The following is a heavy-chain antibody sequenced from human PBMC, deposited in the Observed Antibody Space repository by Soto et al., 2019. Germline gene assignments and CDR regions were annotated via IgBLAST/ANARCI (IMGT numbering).Heavy chain of an antibody. CDR2: ISPLKGRT. D-gene: IGHD4-17*01. J-gene: IGHJ1*01. CDR1: GDTFTSYG. V-gene: IGHV1-18*04. Sequence: QVQLVQSGPDLKRPGASMKVSCKASGDTFTSYGISWVRQAPGQGLEWMAWISPLKGRTQYSQKAQGRVTLSTDTSSNTDYMEMTTLRVDDTAVYYCAMDYGDRPEYFKPWGQGTLVTVS. CDR3: AMDYGDRPEYFKP.